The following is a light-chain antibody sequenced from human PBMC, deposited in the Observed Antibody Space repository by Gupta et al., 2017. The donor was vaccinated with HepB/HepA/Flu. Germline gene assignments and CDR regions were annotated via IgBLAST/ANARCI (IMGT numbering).Light chain of an antibody. CDR2: AAS. CDR3: QQYYSTPPT. V-gene: IGKV1-39*01. Sequence: DIQLTPSPSPLSASVGDRIIITCRASQDIRHYVNWYQQKPGKAPQFLVYAASTFHSGVPSRFSASGYGTDFTLTINSLQPEDSATYYCQQYYSTPPTFGQGTKLEIK. CDR1: QDIRHY. J-gene: IGKJ2*01.